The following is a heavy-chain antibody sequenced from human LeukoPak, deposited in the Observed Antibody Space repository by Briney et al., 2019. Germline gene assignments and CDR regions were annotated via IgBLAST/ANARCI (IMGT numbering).Heavy chain of an antibody. CDR3: TTDDISYGRRSFDY. CDR1: GFTFSSYA. Sequence: GGSLRLSCAASGFTFSSYAMSWVRQAPGKGLEWVGRIKSKTDGGTTDYAAPVKGRFTISRDDSKNTLYLQINSLKTEDTAVYYCTTDDISYGRRSFDYWGQGTLVTVSS. CDR2: IKSKTDGGTT. D-gene: IGHD3-16*01. J-gene: IGHJ4*02. V-gene: IGHV3-15*01.